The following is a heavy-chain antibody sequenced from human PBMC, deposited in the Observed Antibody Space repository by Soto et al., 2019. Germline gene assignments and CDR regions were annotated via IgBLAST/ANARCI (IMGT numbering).Heavy chain of an antibody. CDR1: GDSISSGGYY. J-gene: IGHJ6*02. Sequence: QVQLQESGPGLVKPSQTLSLTCTVSGDSISSGGYYWSWIRQHPGKGLEWIGYIYHSGSSYYNPALKSRVTISIDTSQNQFYLQLTSVTAADTAVYYCARDQEVNYADVGGSEDYYGLDVWGRGTTVTVSS. V-gene: IGHV4-31*03. CDR3: ARDQEVNYADVGGSEDYYGLDV. D-gene: IGHD4-17*01. CDR2: IYHSGSS.